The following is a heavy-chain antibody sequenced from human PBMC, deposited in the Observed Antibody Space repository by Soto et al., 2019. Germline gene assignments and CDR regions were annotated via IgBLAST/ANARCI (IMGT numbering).Heavy chain of an antibody. CDR3: AKRPASIITFDY. CDR2: ISGSGGST. J-gene: IGHJ4*02. CDR1: GFSFSSYA. V-gene: IGHV3-23*01. D-gene: IGHD2-2*01. Sequence: PGGSLRLSCAASGFSFSSYAMNWVRQAPGKGLEWVSGISGSGGSTYYADSVKGRFTISRDNSKNMLFLQINSLRDDDSAVYYCAKRPASIITFDYWGQGTPVTVSS.